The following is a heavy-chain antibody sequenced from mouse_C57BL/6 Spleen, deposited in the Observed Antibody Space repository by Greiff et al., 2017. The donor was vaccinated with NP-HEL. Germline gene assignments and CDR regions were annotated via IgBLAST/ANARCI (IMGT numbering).Heavy chain of an antibody. D-gene: IGHD1-1*01. CDR2: ISSGSSTI. V-gene: IGHV5-17*01. Sequence: EVQLVESGGGLVKPGGSLKLSCAASGFTFSDYGMHWVRQAPEQGLEWVAYISSGSSTIYYADTVKGRFTISRDNAKNTLFLQMTSLRSEDTAMYYCARDYGSPWYFDVWGTGTTVTVSS. CDR1: GFTFSDYG. CDR3: ARDYGSPWYFDV. J-gene: IGHJ1*03.